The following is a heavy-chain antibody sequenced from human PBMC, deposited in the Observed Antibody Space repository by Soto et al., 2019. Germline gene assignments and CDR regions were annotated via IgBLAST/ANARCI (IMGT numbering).Heavy chain of an antibody. J-gene: IGHJ4*02. CDR3: AKDKGVTAEKYYFDY. Sequence: TGGSLRLSCAASGFTFSTYNMHWVRQAPGKGLEWVAFILNDGGNKYYADSVKGRFTISRDNSKNTLCLQINSLRTEDTAVYYCAKDKGVTAEKYYFDYWGQGTQFTVSS. CDR1: GFTFSTYN. D-gene: IGHD2-8*01. CDR2: ILNDGGNK. V-gene: IGHV3-30*18.